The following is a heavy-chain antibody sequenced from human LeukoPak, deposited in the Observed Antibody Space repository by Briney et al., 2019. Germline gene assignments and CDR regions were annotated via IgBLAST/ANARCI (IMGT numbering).Heavy chain of an antibody. V-gene: IGHV4-38-2*02. CDR1: GYSISSGYY. CDR3: ARFGVDYDMDV. CDR2: MFHDGRT. J-gene: IGHJ6*02. Sequence: PSETLSLTCTVSGYSISSGYYWGWIRQPPGKGLEWIGSMFHDGRTYYNPSLKSRVTILVDTSKNQFSLKVTSVTGADTAVYYCARFGVDYDMDVWGQGTTVTVSS. D-gene: IGHD3-16*01.